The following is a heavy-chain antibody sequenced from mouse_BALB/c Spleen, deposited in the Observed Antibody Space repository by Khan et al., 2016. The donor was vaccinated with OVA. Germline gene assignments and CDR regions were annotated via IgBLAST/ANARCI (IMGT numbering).Heavy chain of an antibody. D-gene: IGHD1-1*01. V-gene: IGHV1S135*01. CDR2: IDPFNGAT. Sequence: VQLQQSGPELMKPGASVKISCKASGYSFSTYYIHWVTRSHGKTLEWIGYIDPFNGATTYNQNLKGKATLTVDKSSSTAYMRLTSLTSDDSAVYCCARHGSTSWFAYWCQGTLVTVSS. CDR3: ARHGSTSWFAY. J-gene: IGHJ3*01. CDR1: GYSFSTYY.